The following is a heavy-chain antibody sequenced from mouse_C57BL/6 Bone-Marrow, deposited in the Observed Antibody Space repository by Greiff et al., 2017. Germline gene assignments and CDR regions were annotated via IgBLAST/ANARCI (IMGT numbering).Heavy chain of an antibody. CDR2: IYPRSGNT. Sequence: QVQLQQSGAELARPGASVKLSCTASGYTFTSYGISWVKQRTGQGLEWIGEIYPRSGNTYYNEKFKGKATLTADKSSSTAYMELRSLTSEDSAVYFCARAYGYSNPYYAMDYWGQGTSVTVSS. J-gene: IGHJ4*01. D-gene: IGHD2-5*01. CDR1: GYTFTSYG. V-gene: IGHV1-81*01. CDR3: ARAYGYSNPYYAMDY.